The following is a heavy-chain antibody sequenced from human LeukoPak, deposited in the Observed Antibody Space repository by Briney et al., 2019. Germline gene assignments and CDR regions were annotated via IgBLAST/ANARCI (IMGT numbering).Heavy chain of an antibody. V-gene: IGHV4-34*01. Sequence: SGTLSLTCAVYGGSFSGYYWSWIRQPPGKGLEWIGEINHSGSTNYNPSLKSRVTISVDTSKNQFSLKLSSVTAADTAVYYCARGLTLQRWGQGTLVTVSS. J-gene: IGHJ4*02. D-gene: IGHD4-11*01. CDR1: GGSFSGYY. CDR3: ARGLTLQR. CDR2: INHSGST.